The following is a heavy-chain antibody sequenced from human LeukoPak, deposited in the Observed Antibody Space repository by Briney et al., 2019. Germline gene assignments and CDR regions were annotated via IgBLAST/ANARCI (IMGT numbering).Heavy chain of an antibody. D-gene: IGHD3-22*01. CDR2: IYYSGST. Sequence: PSETLSLTCTVSGGSISTYYWSWIRQPPGKGLEWIGYIYYSGSTSYNPSLKSRVTISVDTSKNQFSLKLSSVTAADTAVYYCARIPSYYYDSSGYSLPSVYFDYWGQGTLVTVSS. V-gene: IGHV4-59*08. CDR1: GGSISTYY. J-gene: IGHJ4*02. CDR3: ARIPSYYYDSSGYSLPSVYFDY.